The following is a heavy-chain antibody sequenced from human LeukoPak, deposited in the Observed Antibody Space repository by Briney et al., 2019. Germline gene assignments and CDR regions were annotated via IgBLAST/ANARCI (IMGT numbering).Heavy chain of an antibody. Sequence: PGGSLRLSCAASGFTFNYYAMSWVRQAPGKGLEWVSAISGSGGSTYYADSVKGRFTISRDNSKNTLYLQMNSLRAEDTAVYYCAKGLRYCSGGSCYVEGACLDYWGQGTLVTVSS. V-gene: IGHV3-23*01. CDR1: GFTFNYYA. J-gene: IGHJ4*02. CDR2: ISGSGGST. CDR3: AKGLRYCSGGSCYVEGACLDY. D-gene: IGHD2-15*01.